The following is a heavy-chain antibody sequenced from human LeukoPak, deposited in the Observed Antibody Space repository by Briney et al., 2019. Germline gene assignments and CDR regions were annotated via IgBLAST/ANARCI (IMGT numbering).Heavy chain of an antibody. Sequence: SETLSLTCTVSGGSLSTYYWGWIRQPPGKGLEWIGYIHTSGSSNQNPSLKRRVTISLDTSRNEYSLRLSSVTAADTAVYYCARDEVYCSSTSCYGSFDYWGQGTLVTVSS. J-gene: IGHJ4*02. CDR3: ARDEVYCSSTSCYGSFDY. D-gene: IGHD2-2*01. CDR1: GGSLSTYY. CDR2: IHTSGSS. V-gene: IGHV4-4*09.